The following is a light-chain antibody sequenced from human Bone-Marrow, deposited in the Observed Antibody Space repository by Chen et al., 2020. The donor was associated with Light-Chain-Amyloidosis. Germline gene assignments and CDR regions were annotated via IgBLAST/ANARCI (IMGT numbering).Light chain of an antibody. CDR3: QSADSSGTYEVI. CDR2: RDT. V-gene: IGLV3-25*03. CDR1: DLPTKY. J-gene: IGLJ2*01. Sequence: SYELTHPPSVSVSPGQTARITCSGEDLPTKYAYWYQQKPGQAPVLVIHRDTERPSGISERCSGSSSGTTATLTISGVQAEDEADYHCQSADSSGTYEVIFGGGTKLTVL.